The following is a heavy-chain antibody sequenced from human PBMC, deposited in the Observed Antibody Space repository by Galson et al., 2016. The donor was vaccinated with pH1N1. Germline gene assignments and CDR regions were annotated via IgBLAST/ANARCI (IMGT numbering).Heavy chain of an antibody. V-gene: IGHV4-39*01. J-gene: IGHJ4*02. CDR3: ASLVRGSYPDPLYYFDF. CDR1: GGSLSSRNFY. D-gene: IGHD1-26*01. Sequence: SETLSLTCTVSGGSLSSRNFYRDWIRQPPGKGLEWIGNMHYSGFTHYNSSLQSRVTISVDTSENQFSLRLSSVTAADTAVYYCASLVRGSYPDPLYYFDFWGLGTLVTVSS. CDR2: MHYSGFT.